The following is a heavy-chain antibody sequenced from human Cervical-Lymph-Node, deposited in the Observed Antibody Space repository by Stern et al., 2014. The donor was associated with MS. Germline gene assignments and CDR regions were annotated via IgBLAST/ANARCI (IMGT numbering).Heavy chain of an antibody. CDR1: GFSFSTYA. CDR3: AKDKRSGNYPLVAMDV. V-gene: IGHV3-30*18. CDR2: ISYDGTNT. D-gene: IGHD1-26*01. Sequence: DQLVESGGGVVQPGRSLRLSCAASGFSFSTYAMHWVRQAPGKGLEWVALISYDGTNTYYADSVKGRFTISRDNSKNTLYLQMNSLRSDDTALYYCAKDKRSGNYPLVAMDVWGQGTTVTVSS. J-gene: IGHJ6*02.